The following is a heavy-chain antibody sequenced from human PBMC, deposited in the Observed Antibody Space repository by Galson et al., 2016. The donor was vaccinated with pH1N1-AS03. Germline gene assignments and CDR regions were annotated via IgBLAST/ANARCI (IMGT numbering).Heavy chain of an antibody. Sequence: ETLSLTCTVSGGSITFYYWAWIRQPPRKGLEWIGSIYYTGTTNCNPSLKSRVTMSVDKSRNQFSLKLNSLTAADTAVYYCAAYKYVDTYFDNWGQGTLVTVSS. CDR3: AAYKYVDTYFDN. V-gene: IGHV4-59*01. CDR1: GGSITFYY. J-gene: IGHJ4*02. D-gene: IGHD1-1*01. CDR2: IYYTGTT.